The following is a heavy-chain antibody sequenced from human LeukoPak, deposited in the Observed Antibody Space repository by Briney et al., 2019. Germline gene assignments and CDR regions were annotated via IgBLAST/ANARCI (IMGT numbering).Heavy chain of an antibody. CDR3: ARWDYDSSGYALYYFDY. CDR2: INTYTGNP. Sequence: GASVKVSCKASGYTFTSYAMNWVRQAPGQGLEWMGWINTYTGNPTYAQGFTGRFVSSLDTSVSTAYLQISSLKAEDTAVYYCARWDYDSSGYALYYFDYWGQGTLVTVSS. D-gene: IGHD3-22*01. CDR1: GYTFTSYA. V-gene: IGHV7-4-1*02. J-gene: IGHJ4*02.